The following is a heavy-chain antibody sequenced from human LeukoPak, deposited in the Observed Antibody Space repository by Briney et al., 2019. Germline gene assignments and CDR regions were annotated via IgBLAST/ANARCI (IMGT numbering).Heavy chain of an antibody. V-gene: IGHV4-34*01. CDR3: ARDLRFGELFRPLDY. CDR1: GGSFSGYY. J-gene: IGHJ4*02. D-gene: IGHD3-10*01. Sequence: SETLSLTCAVYGGSFSGYYRSWIRQPPGKGLEWIGEINHSGSTNYNPSLKSRITISVDTSKNQFSLELSSVTAADTAVYYCARDLRFGELFRPLDYWGQGTLVTVSS. CDR2: INHSGST.